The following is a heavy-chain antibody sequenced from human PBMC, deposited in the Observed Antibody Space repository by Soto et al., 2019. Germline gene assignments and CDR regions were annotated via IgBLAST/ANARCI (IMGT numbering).Heavy chain of an antibody. CDR1: GGSFTGHF. CDR2: VSHSGNT. V-gene: IGHV4-34*01. J-gene: IGHJ4*02. Sequence: SETLSLTCTVPGGSFTGHFWSWVRQPPGKGLEWIGEVSHSGNTKYYPSLRSRVTLSVGSSKNQISLALTSVTAADTAVYYCARAKFESTGWPKFDIWGQGTLVTVSS. CDR3: ARAKFESTGWPKFDI. D-gene: IGHD7-27*01.